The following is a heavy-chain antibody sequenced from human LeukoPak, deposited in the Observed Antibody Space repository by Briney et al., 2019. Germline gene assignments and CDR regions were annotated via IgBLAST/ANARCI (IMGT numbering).Heavy chain of an antibody. CDR1: GGSISSYY. CDR2: IYYSGST. V-gene: IGHV4-59*01. CDR3: ARANTYYYGSGSLWFDP. D-gene: IGHD3-10*01. Sequence: SETLSLTCTVSGGSISSYYWSWIRQPPGKGLEWIGYIYYSGSTNYNPSLKSRVTISVDTSKNQFSLKLSSVTAADTAMYYCARANTYYYGSGSLWFDPWGQGTLVTVSS. J-gene: IGHJ5*02.